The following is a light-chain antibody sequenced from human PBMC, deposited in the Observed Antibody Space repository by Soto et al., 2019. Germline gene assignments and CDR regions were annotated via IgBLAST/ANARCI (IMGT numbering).Light chain of an antibody. CDR3: QQYNSYPFT. CDR1: QSISSW. Sequence: DIQMTQSPSTLSASVGDRVTITCRASQSISSWLAWYQQKPGKAPKLLIYKPSSLESGVPSRFSGSGSGREFSLCVSSLHADDFATYYCQQYNSYPFTFGPGTKVDI. CDR2: KPS. V-gene: IGKV1-5*03. J-gene: IGKJ3*01.